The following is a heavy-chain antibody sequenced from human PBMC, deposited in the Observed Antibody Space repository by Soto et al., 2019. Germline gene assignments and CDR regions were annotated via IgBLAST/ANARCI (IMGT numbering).Heavy chain of an antibody. D-gene: IGHD6-19*01. Sequence: SETLSLTCTVSGGSISSGGYYWSWIRQHPGKGLEWIGYIYYSGSTYYNPSLKSRVTISVDTSKNQFSLKLSSVTAADTAVYYCARYTQSQWLARLDAFDIWGQGTMVTVSS. CDR3: ARYTQSQWLARLDAFDI. V-gene: IGHV4-31*03. CDR1: GGSISSGGYY. CDR2: IYYSGST. J-gene: IGHJ3*02.